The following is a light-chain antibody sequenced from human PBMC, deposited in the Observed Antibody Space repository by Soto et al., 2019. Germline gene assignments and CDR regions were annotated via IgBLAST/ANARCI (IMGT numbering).Light chain of an antibody. Sequence: QSVLTQPPSVSGAPGQRVTISCTGSSSNIGAGYDVHWYQQLPGRDTKLLIYGNTNRPSGVPDRFSGSKSGTSASLAITGLQAEDEADYYCLSFDSSLSVVFGGGTKVTVL. V-gene: IGLV1-40*01. CDR1: SSNIGAGYD. CDR3: LSFDSSLSVV. J-gene: IGLJ2*01. CDR2: GNT.